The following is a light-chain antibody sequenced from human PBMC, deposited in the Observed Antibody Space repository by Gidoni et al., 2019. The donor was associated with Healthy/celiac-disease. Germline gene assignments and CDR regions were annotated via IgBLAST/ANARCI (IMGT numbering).Light chain of an antibody. CDR1: QSVSSSY. J-gene: IGKJ1*01. Sequence: EIVLTQSPGTLSLSPGERATLSCRASQSVSSSYLDWYQQKPGQAPRLLIYGASSRATGIPDRFSGSGSGTDFTLTISRLEPEDFAVYYCQQYGSSPWTFXXXTKVEIK. CDR3: QQYGSSPWT. V-gene: IGKV3-20*01. CDR2: GAS.